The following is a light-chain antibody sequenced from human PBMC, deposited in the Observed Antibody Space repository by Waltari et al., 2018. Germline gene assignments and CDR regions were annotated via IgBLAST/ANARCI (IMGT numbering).Light chain of an antibody. J-gene: IGKJ3*01. CDR2: GAS. V-gene: IGKV3-20*01. CDR1: QSVSNSY. Sequence: EIVLTQSPGTLSLSPGERATLSCRASQSVSNSYLAWYQQKPGQTPRLLIYGASSRAPGIPDRFSGSGSGTDFTLTISRLEPEDFAVYYCQQYGSSPLLTFGPGTKVEVK. CDR3: QQYGSSPLLT.